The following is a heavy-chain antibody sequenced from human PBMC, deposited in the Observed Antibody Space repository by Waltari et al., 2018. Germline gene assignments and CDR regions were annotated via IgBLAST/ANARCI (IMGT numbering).Heavy chain of an antibody. V-gene: IGHV3-74*01. J-gene: IGHJ4*02. D-gene: IGHD1-26*01. CDR2: INSDGSST. CDR3: ARVSRSGGVGATTGLYY. CDR1: GFTFSSYW. Sequence: EVQLVESGGGLVQPGGSLRLSCAASGFTFSSYWMHWVRQAPGKGLVWVSRINSDGSSTSYADSVKGRFTISRDNAKNTLYLQMNSLRAEDTAVYYCARVSRSGGVGATTGLYYWGQGTLVTVSS.